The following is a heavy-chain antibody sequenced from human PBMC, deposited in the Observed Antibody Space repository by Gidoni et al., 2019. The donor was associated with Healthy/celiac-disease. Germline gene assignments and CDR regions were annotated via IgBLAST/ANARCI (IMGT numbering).Heavy chain of an antibody. D-gene: IGHD1-7*01. V-gene: IGHV4-34*01. J-gene: IGHJ5*02. CDR2: INHSGST. CDR3: ARDGEWYNWNYFSHNWFDP. CDR1: GGSFSGYY. Sequence: QVQLQQWGAGLLKPSETLSLTCAVYGGSFSGYYWSWIRQPPGKGLEWIGEINHSGSTNYNPSLKSRVTISVDTSKNQFSLKLSSVTAADTAVYYCARDGEWYNWNYFSHNWFDPWGQGTLVTVSS.